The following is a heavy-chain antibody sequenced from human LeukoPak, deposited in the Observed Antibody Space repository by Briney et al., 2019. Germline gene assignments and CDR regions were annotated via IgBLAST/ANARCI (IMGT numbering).Heavy chain of an antibody. CDR3: ARLYCSSTSCHTLYYYYMDV. Sequence: GGSLRLSCAASGFTFSRYWMTWVSQAPGQGLGWVANIGDDGVEKSYVHSVKGRFTISRANAKNYLYLQMNSLRGEDTALYYCARLYCSSTSCHTLYYYYMDVWGKGTTVTVSS. J-gene: IGHJ6*03. V-gene: IGHV3-7*01. D-gene: IGHD2-2*02. CDR2: IGDDGVEK. CDR1: GFTFSRYW.